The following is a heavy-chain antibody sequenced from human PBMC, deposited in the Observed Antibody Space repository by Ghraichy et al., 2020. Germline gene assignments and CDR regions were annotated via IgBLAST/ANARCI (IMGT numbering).Heavy chain of an antibody. Sequence: SETLSLTCTVSGGSISSSSYYWGWIRQPPGKGLEWIGSIYYSGSTYYNPSLKSRVTISVDTSKNQFSLKLSSVTAADTAVYYCARWAYYPNPGPTGYWGQGTLVTVSS. D-gene: IGHD3-10*01. CDR1: GGSISSSSYY. CDR3: ARWAYYPNPGPTGY. J-gene: IGHJ4*02. CDR2: IYYSGST. V-gene: IGHV4-39*01.